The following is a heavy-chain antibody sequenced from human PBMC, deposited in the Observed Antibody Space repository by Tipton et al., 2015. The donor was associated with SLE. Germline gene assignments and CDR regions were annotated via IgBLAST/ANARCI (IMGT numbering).Heavy chain of an antibody. CDR2: IYPGDSDT. Sequence: QSGPEVKKPGESLKISCKGSGYSFTSYWIGWVRQMPGKGLEWMGIIYPGDSDTRYSPSFQGQVTISADKSISTAYLQWSSLKASDTAMYYCARQPHCGGDCYSDAFDIWGQGTMVTVSS. V-gene: IGHV5-51*01. D-gene: IGHD2-21*01. CDR1: GYSFTSYW. J-gene: IGHJ3*02. CDR3: ARQPHCGGDCYSDAFDI.